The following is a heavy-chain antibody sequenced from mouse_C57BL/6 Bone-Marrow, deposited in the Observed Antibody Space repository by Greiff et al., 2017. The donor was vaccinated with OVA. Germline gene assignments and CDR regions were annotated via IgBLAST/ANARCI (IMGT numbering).Heavy chain of an antibody. D-gene: IGHD2-5*01. CDR1: GFSLTSYG. CDR3: ARKGTYYSNYGYFDV. Sequence: QVQLQQSGPGLVQPSQSLSITCTVSGFSLTSYGVHWVRQSPGKGLEWLGVIWSGGSTDYNAAFISRLSISKDNSKSQVFFKMNSLQADDTAKYYCARKGTYYSNYGYFDVWGTGTTVTVSS. J-gene: IGHJ1*03. V-gene: IGHV2-2*01. CDR2: IWSGGST.